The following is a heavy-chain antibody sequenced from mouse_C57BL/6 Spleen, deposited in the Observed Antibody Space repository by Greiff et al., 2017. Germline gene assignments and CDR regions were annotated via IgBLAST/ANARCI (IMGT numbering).Heavy chain of an antibody. V-gene: IGHV5-16*01. CDR2: INYDGSST. Sequence: EVNVVESEGGLVQPGSSMKLSCTASGFTFSDYYMAWVRQVPEKGLEWVANINYDGSSTYYLDSLKSRFIISRDNAKNILYLQMSSLKSEDTATYYCARGNWYFDVWGTGTTVTVSS. CDR3: ARGNWYFDV. CDR1: GFTFSDYY. J-gene: IGHJ1*03.